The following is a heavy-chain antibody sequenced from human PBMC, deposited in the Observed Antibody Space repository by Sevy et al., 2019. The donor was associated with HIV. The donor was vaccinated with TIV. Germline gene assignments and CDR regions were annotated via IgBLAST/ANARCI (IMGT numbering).Heavy chain of an antibody. D-gene: IGHD4-17*01. Sequence: GGSLRLSCAASGFTFSSYEMNWVRQAPGKGLEWVSYISNSGTTISYSDSVRGRFTISRDNARNSLYLQMYSLRGEDTAVYYCARDLPPSATTVAHFDHWGQGTLVTVSS. CDR2: ISNSGTTI. J-gene: IGHJ4*02. CDR1: GFTFSSYE. V-gene: IGHV3-48*03. CDR3: ARDLPPSATTVAHFDH.